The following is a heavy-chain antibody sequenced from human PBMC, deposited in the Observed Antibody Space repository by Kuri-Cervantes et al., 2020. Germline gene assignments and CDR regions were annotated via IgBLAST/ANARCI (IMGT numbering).Heavy chain of an antibody. V-gene: IGHV3-7*01. CDR2: IKQDGSEQ. Sequence: GESLKISCAASGFTFSSYGMHWVRQVPGKGLEWVANIKQDGSEQNYVDSVKGRFTISGDNAKNSLYLQMNSLRAEDTAVYYCARDGDYGDYTVWGQGTTVTVSS. CDR1: GFTFSSYG. J-gene: IGHJ6*02. D-gene: IGHD4-17*01. CDR3: ARDGDYGDYTV.